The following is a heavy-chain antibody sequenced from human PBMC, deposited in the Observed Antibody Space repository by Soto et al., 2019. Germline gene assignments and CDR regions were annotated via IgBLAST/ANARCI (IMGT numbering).Heavy chain of an antibody. Sequence: QGQLVESGGGVVQAGQSLRLSCAASGFVFADYGVHWVRQAPGKGLEWVAVVSFDGTNKFYADSVKGRFTISRDNSNNTLYLQMNSLRTEDTAVYYCAKDTLFPLVSYFYYGLDVWGQGTTVTVSS. J-gene: IGHJ6*02. CDR2: VSFDGTNK. D-gene: IGHD6-6*01. V-gene: IGHV3-30*18. CDR1: GFVFADYG. CDR3: AKDTLFPLVSYFYYGLDV.